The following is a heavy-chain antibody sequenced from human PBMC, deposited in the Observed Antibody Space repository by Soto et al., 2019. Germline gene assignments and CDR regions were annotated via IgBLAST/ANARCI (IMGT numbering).Heavy chain of an antibody. CDR2: ISSSGSTI. V-gene: IGHV3-11*01. CDR3: ARDWGNDYGDYTEQMAFDI. D-gene: IGHD4-17*01. Sequence: PGGSLRLSCAASGFTFSDYYMSWIRQAPGKGLEWVSYISSSGSTIYYADSVKGRFTISRDNAKNSLYLQMNSLRAEDTAVYYCARDWGNDYGDYTEQMAFDIWGQGTMVTVSS. CDR1: GFTFSDYY. J-gene: IGHJ3*02.